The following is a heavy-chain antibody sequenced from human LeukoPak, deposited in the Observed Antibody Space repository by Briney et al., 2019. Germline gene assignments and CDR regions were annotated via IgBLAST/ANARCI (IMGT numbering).Heavy chain of an antibody. D-gene: IGHD6-13*01. Sequence: SETLSLTCTVSGGSISSGSYYWSWIRQPAGKGLEWIGRIYTSGSTNYNPSLKSRVTISVDTSKNQFSLKLSSVTAADTAVYYCARDAEAAAGRYYYYYMDVWGKGTTVTVSS. J-gene: IGHJ6*03. V-gene: IGHV4-61*02. CDR2: IYTSGST. CDR1: GGSISSGSYY. CDR3: ARDAEAAAGRYYYYYMDV.